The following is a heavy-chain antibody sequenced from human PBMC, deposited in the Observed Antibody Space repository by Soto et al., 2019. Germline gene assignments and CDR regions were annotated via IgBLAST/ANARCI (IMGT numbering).Heavy chain of an antibody. CDR1: GFTFSSYA. V-gene: IGHV3-30*04. CDR3: ARETEHFDY. Sequence: QVQLVESGGGVVQPGRSLRLSCAASGFTFSSYATHWVRQAPGKGLEWVAVISYDGRNKYYADSVKGRFTISRDNSKNTLYLQMNSLRAEDTAVYYCARETEHFDYWGQGTLVTVSS. CDR2: ISYDGRNK. J-gene: IGHJ4*02.